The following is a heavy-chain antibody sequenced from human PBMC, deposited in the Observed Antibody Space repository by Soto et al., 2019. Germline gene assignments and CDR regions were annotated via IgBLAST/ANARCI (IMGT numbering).Heavy chain of an antibody. J-gene: IGHJ3*02. V-gene: IGHV2-5*02. CDR2: IYWDDDQ. D-gene: IGHD3-3*01. CDR3: APSHLYDFWSGYGPPPQLAFDI. CDR1: GFSLSTSGVG. Sequence: SGPTLVNPTQTLTLTCTFSGFSLSTSGVGVGWIRQPPGKALEWLALIYWDDDQRYSPSLKSRLTITKDTSKNQVVLTMTNMDPVDTATYYCAPSHLYDFWSGYGPPPQLAFDIWGQGTMVTVSS.